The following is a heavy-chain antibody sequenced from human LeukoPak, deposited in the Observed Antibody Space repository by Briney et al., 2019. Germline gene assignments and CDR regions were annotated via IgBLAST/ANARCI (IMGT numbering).Heavy chain of an antibody. J-gene: IGHJ4*02. CDR1: GGSISSYY. CDR2: IYYSGST. D-gene: IGHD2-15*01. Sequence: SETLSLTCTVSGGSISSYYWSWIRQPPGKGLEWIGYIYYSGSTNYNPSLKSRVTISVDTPKNQFSLKLSSVTAADTAVYYCASQYCSGGSCKDYWGQGTLVTVSS. CDR3: ASQYCSGGSCKDY. V-gene: IGHV4-59*01.